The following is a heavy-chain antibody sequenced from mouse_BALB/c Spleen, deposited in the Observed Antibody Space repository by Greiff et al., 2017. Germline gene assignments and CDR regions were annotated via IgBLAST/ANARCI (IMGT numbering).Heavy chain of an antibody. J-gene: IGHJ2*01. Sequence: EVQLVESGGGLVQPGGSRKLSCAASGFTFSSFGMHWVRQAPEKGLEWVAYISSGSSTIYYADTVKGRFTISRDNPKNTLFLQMTSLRSEDTAMYYCARGWLRIDYWGQGTTLTVSS. D-gene: IGHD2-2*01. V-gene: IGHV5-17*02. CDR2: ISSGSSTI. CDR1: GFTFSSFG. CDR3: ARGWLRIDY.